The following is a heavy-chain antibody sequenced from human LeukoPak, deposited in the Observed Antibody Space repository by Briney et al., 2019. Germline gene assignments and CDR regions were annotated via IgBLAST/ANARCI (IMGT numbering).Heavy chain of an antibody. D-gene: IGHD4/OR15-4a*01. J-gene: IGHJ4*02. V-gene: IGHV3-53*01. CDR1: GFTVSSNS. CDR2: IYSGDT. CDR3: RAGAYSHPYDY. Sequence: GGSLRLSCTVSGFTVSSNSMSWVRQAPGKGLEWVSFIYSGDTHYSDSVKGRFTISRDHSKNTLYLQMNSLRAEDTAVYARRAGAYSHPYDYWGQGTLVTVSS.